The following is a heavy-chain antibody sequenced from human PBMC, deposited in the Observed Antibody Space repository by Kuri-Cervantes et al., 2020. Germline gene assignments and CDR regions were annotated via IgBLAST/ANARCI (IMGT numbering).Heavy chain of an antibody. CDR2: ISSSSSYI. D-gene: IGHD4-23*01. J-gene: IGHJ4*02. V-gene: IGHV3-21*01. CDR1: GFTFSSYS. Sequence: GESLKISCAASGFTFSSYSMNWVRRAPGKGLEWVSSISSSSSYIYYADSVKGRFTISRDNAKNSLYLQMNSLRAEDTAVYYCAREGSTVVTPFDYWGQGTLVTVSS. CDR3: AREGSTVVTPFDY.